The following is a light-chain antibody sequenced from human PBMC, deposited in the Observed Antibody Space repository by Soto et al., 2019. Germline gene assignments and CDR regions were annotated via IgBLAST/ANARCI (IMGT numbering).Light chain of an antibody. CDR3: QQYNSYSTFGPAT. Sequence: DMQMTQSPSTLSASVGDRVTITCRASQSISTWLAWYQQKPGKAPKLLIYSASDLESGVPSRFSGSGFGTEFTLTITSLPPDDFASYYCQQYNSYSTFGPATFGQGTKVEIK. J-gene: IGKJ1*01. CDR1: QSISTW. V-gene: IGKV1-5*03. CDR2: SAS.